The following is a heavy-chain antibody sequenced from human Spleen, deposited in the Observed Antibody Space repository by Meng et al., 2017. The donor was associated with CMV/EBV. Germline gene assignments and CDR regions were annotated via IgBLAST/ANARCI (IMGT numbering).Heavy chain of an antibody. J-gene: IGHJ5*02. D-gene: IGHD2-2*01. CDR3: ARGLGYCSSTSCPNWFDP. V-gene: IGHV4-34*01. CDR1: GGSFSGYY. CDR2: INHSGST. Sequence: SETLSLTCAVYGGSFSGYYWSWIRQPPGKGLEWIGEINHSGSTNCNPSLKSRVTISVDTSKNQFSLKLTSVTAADTAVYYCARGLGYCSSTSCPNWFDPWGQGTLVTVSS.